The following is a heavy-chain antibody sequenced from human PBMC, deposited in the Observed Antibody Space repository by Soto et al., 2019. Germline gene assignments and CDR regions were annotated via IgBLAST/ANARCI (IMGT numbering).Heavy chain of an antibody. Sequence: QVQLVESGGGVVRTGRSLRLSCAASGFTFNTYGMHWVRQAPGKGLEWVALIYYDGSNKFYADSVKGRFTVSRDNSKNTLYLQLNSMRPEVTAVYYCARGTFVGAMDYWGQGTLVTVSS. CDR1: GFTFNTYG. CDR3: ARGTFVGAMDY. J-gene: IGHJ4*02. D-gene: IGHD1-26*01. V-gene: IGHV3-33*01. CDR2: IYYDGSNK.